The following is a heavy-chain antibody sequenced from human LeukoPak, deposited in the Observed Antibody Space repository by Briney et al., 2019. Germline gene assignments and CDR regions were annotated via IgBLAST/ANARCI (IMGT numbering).Heavy chain of an antibody. J-gene: IGHJ6*02. CDR3: TTGPFDYYGSASYLANGMDV. V-gene: IGHV3-15*01. D-gene: IGHD3-10*01. Sequence: PGGSLRLSCAASGFTFSNAWMSWVRQAPGKGLEWVSRIKSKTDGGSTDYTAPVKGRFTMSRDDSENTLYLQMNSLKTEDTAVYYCTTGPFDYYGSASYLANGMDVWGQGTTVTVPS. CDR2: IKSKTDGGST. CDR1: GFTFSNAW.